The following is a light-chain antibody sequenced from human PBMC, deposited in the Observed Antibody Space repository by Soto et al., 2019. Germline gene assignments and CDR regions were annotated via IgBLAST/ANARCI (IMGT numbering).Light chain of an antibody. Sequence: DIQMTQSPSSLSASVGDRVTITCRASQRINTYLNWFQQKPGKAPNLLIFAASTLETGVPSRFSGSGSGTDFTLTISSLQPEDFVTYYCQQGYSAPYTFGQGTKVEIQ. J-gene: IGKJ2*01. V-gene: IGKV1-39*01. CDR3: QQGYSAPYT. CDR2: AAS. CDR1: QRINTY.